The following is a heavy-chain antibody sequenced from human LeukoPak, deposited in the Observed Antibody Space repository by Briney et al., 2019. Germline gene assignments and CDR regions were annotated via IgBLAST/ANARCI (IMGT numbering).Heavy chain of an antibody. CDR3: ARELPSTYYFDY. D-gene: IGHD2-21*01. Sequence: ASVKVSRKASGYSFTTYFIHWMRQAPGQGLEWMGRINPSDGGAMYTQKFQGRVTMTRDTSTTTFYMELSSLTSEDAAIYYCARELPSTYYFDYWGQGTLVAVSS. CDR1: GYSFTTYF. J-gene: IGHJ4*02. CDR2: INPSDGGA. V-gene: IGHV1-46*01.